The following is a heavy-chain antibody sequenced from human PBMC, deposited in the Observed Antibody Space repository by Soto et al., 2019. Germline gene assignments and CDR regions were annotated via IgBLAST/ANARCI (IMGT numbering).Heavy chain of an antibody. CDR1: GFTFSSYW. CDR2: IKQDGSAK. D-gene: IGHD4-17*01. Sequence: GGSLRLSCAASGFTFSSYWMSWVRQAPGKGLEWVANIKQDGSAKYYVDSVKGRFTISRDNAKNSLYLQMNSLRAEDTAVYYCAREGEYGMTTVTLGDAFDIWGQGTMVTVSS. CDR3: AREGEYGMTTVTLGDAFDI. V-gene: IGHV3-7*01. J-gene: IGHJ3*02.